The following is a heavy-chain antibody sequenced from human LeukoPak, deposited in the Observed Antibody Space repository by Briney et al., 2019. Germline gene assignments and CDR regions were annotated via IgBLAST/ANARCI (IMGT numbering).Heavy chain of an antibody. CDR2: ISGSDGTT. D-gene: IGHD3-10*01. Sequence: GGSLRLSCAVSGFASSDYAMTWVRQAPGKGLEWVSAISGSDGTTYYADSVKGRFTISRDNSKNTLYLQMTSLRADDTAGYYCAKYYYDSGTYSFDYWGQGTLVTVSS. V-gene: IGHV3-23*01. J-gene: IGHJ4*02. CDR1: GFASSDYA. CDR3: AKYYYDSGTYSFDY.